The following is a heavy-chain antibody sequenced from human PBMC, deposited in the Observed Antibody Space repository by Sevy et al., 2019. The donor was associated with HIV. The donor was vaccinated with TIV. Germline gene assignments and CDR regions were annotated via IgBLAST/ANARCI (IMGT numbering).Heavy chain of an antibody. J-gene: IGHJ6*01. Sequence: GGSLRLSCAASGFTFSNYAMSWVRQAPGKGLEWVSAIPSSHNITYYAESVKGRFTISRDNSKNNLYLEMNILRADDTAVYYCAKNRGLSGSYSGMDVWGQGTTVTDSS. V-gene: IGHV3-23*01. CDR1: GFTFSNYA. CDR3: AKNRGLSGSYSGMDV. CDR2: IPSSHNIT. D-gene: IGHD1-26*01.